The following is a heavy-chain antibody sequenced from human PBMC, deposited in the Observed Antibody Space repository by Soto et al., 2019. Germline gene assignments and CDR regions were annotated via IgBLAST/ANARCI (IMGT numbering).Heavy chain of an antibody. J-gene: IGHJ4*02. CDR1: GGSISSSNW. CDR3: ARYYWSLRHFDY. V-gene: IGHV4-4*02. CDR2: IYHSGST. Sequence: WETLSLTCAVSGGSISSSNWRSGVRQPPGKGLEWIVEIYHSGSTNYNPSLKSRVTISVDKSKNQFSLKLSSVTAADTAFYYYARYYWSLRHFDYWGQGTLVTVSS. D-gene: IGHD3-10*01.